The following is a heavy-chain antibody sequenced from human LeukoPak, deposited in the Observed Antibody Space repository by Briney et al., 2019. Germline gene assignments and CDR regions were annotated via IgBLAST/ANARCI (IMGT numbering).Heavy chain of an antibody. V-gene: IGHV3-23*01. CDR1: GLTFSSYA. J-gene: IGHJ4*02. D-gene: IGHD3-22*01. CDR3: AKDDQYNYYDSSGYLDY. CDR2: ISGSGGST. Sequence: GGSLRLSCAASGLTFSSYAMSWVRQAPGKGLEWVSAISGSGGSTYYADSVKGRFTISRDNSKNTLYLQMNSLRAEDTAVYYCAKDDQYNYYDSSGYLDYWGQGTLVTVSS.